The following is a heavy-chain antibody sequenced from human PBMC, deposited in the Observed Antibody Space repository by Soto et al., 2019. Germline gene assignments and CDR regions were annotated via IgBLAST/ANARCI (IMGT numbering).Heavy chain of an antibody. J-gene: IGHJ3*02. CDR2: IDPSDSYT. CDR1: GYTFTGNG. D-gene: IGHD6-13*01. CDR3: AGTDMAAAGAGAFDI. V-gene: IGHV5-10-1*01. Sequence: GQALTLCCDLSGYTFTGNGTSRVVQRASTVLEWMGRIDPSDSYTNYSPSFQGHVTISADKSISTAYLQWSSLKASDTAMYYCAGTDMAAAGAGAFDIWGQGTMVTRSS.